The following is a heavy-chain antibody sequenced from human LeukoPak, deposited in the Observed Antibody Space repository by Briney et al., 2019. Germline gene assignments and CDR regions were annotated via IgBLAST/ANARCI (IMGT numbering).Heavy chain of an antibody. Sequence: PSETLSLTCTVVGGSITSDYWSWIRQPAGKGLEWIGRIFTSGSTAYNPSLKSRVTMSLDTSKNQFFLKPSSVTAADTAAYFCSRGGANDLWGQGTLVTVSS. D-gene: IGHD4/OR15-4a*01. CDR3: SRGGANDL. CDR1: GGSITSDY. J-gene: IGHJ5*02. CDR2: IFTSGST. V-gene: IGHV4-4*07.